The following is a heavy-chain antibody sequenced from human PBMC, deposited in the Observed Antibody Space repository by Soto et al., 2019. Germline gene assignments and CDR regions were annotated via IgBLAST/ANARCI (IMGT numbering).Heavy chain of an antibody. J-gene: IGHJ4*02. CDR2: IWYDGSNK. CDR1: GFTFSSYG. CDR3: ASRIGYCSGGSCRHQSTYFDY. D-gene: IGHD2-15*01. Sequence: PGGSLGLSCAASGFTFSSYGVHWVRQAPGKGLEWVAVIWYDGSNKYYADSVKGRFTISRDNSKNTLYLQMNSLRAEDTAVYYCASRIGYCSGGSCRHQSTYFDYWGQGTLVTVSS. V-gene: IGHV3-33*01.